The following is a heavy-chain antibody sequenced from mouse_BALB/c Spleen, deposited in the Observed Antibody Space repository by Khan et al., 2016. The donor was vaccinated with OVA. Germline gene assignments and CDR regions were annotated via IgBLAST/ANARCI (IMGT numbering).Heavy chain of an antibody. CDR3: ARFYDPYYAMDY. CDR2: IWAGGST. J-gene: IGHJ4*01. D-gene: IGHD2-3*01. Sequence: QVQLKESGPGLVAPSQSLSITCTVSGFSLTSYGVNWVRQPPGKGLEWLGVIWAGGSTNYNSALMSRLSISNDNSKSQVFLKMNSRQTYDTAIYYCARFYDPYYAMDYWGQGTSVTVSS. V-gene: IGHV2-9*02. CDR1: GFSLTSYG.